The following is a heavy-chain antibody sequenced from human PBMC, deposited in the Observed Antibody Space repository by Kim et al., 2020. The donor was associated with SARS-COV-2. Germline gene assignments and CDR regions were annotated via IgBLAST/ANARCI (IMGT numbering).Heavy chain of an antibody. V-gene: IGHV1-3*01. CDR2: INAVNGNT. J-gene: IGHJ4*02. CDR1: GYTFTSYA. CDR3: ARDRLILRITMVRGDFGY. Sequence: ASVKVSCKASGYTFTSYAMHWVRQAPGQRLEWMGWINAVNGNTKYSQKFQGRVTITRDTSASTAYMELSSLRSEDTAVYYCARDRLILRITMVRGDFGYWRQGTLVTVSS. D-gene: IGHD3-10*01.